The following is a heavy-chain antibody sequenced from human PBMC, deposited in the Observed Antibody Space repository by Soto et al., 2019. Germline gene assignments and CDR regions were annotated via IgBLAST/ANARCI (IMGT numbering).Heavy chain of an antibody. Sequence: SETLSLICAVSGVSLTSGNWWTWVRQSPQRGLEYIGEIFHDGTANYYPSFERRVAMSVDTSRNQFSLKLTSVTAADTAVYFCARLVYDTRLNYMYFDFRGPGTLVTVSS. V-gene: IGHV4-4*02. CDR2: IFHDGTA. CDR1: GVSLTSGNW. D-gene: IGHD3-10*01. CDR3: ARLVYDTRLNYMYFDF. J-gene: IGHJ4*02.